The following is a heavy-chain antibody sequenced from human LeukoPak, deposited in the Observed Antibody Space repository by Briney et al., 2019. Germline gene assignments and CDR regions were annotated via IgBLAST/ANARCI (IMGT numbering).Heavy chain of an antibody. V-gene: IGHV5-51*01. Sequence: GESLNISCKGSGYSFNTYWIAWGRQTPGKGLEWMGIIYPGNSATKYSPSFEGQVTVSADKSVSTAYLQWSSLEASDTAMYYCARRGSPPADVDYWGQGTLVTVSS. CDR2: IYPGNSAT. CDR3: ARRGSPPADVDY. CDR1: GYSFNTYW. J-gene: IGHJ4*02.